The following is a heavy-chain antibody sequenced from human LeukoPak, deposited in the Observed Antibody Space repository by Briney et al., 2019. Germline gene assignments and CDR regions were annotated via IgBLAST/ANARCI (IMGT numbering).Heavy chain of an antibody. Sequence: PSETLSLTCAVSGVSISSSNSYWGWIRQPPGKGLEWIGSIYYSGNTYYNASLKSRVTISVDTSKNQFSLKVTSVTAADTAVYYCARGSWQLAEEVYWGQGTLVTVSS. CDR3: ARGSWQLAEEVY. CDR2: IYYSGNT. J-gene: IGHJ4*02. CDR1: GVSISSSNSY. V-gene: IGHV4-39*01. D-gene: IGHD6-6*01.